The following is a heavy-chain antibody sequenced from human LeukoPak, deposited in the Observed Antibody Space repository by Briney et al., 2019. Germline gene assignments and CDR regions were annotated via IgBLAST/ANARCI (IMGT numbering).Heavy chain of an antibody. J-gene: IGHJ3*02. CDR1: GFTFSSYA. CDR3: VKSSGWQTENDAFDI. Sequence: PGGSLRLSCSASGFTFSSYAMHWVRQAPGKGLEYVSAISGNGGSTYYADSVKGRFTISRDNSKNTLYLQMSSLRAEDTAAYYCVKSSGWQTENDAFDIWGQGTRVTLSS. CDR2: ISGNGGST. D-gene: IGHD6-19*01. V-gene: IGHV3-64D*06.